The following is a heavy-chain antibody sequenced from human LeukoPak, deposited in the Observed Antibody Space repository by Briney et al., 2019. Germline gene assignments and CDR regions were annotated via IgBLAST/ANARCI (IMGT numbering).Heavy chain of an antibody. CDR1: GRSVSSYY. J-gene: IGHJ4*02. V-gene: IGHV4-4*08. Sequence: PSETLSLTCSVSGRSVSSYYWSWIRQSPGKGLEWIGYIHNSGRTNYNPSLKSRVTGFVDTSKNQVSLRLSSVTAADTAVYYCARYGGYYFDYWGQGTLVTVSS. CDR2: IHNSGRT. D-gene: IGHD3-16*01. CDR3: ARYGGYYFDY.